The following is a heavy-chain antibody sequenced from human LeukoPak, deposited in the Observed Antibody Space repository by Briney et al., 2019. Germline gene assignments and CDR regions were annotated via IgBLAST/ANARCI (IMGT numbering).Heavy chain of an antibody. D-gene: IGHD5-18*01. CDR2: ISAYNGNT. J-gene: IGHJ4*02. Sequence: ASVKVSCKASGYTFTNYGISWVRQAPGQGLEWMGWISAYNGNTHYAQNLQGRVTMTTDTSTSTAYMELRSLRSDDTAVYYCARDTAMVAFDYWGQGTLVTVSS. CDR3: ARDTAMVAFDY. V-gene: IGHV1-18*01. CDR1: GYTFTNYG.